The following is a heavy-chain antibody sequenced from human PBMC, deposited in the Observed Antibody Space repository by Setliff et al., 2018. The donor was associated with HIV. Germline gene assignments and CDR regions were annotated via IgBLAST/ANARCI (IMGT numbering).Heavy chain of an antibody. J-gene: IGHJ4*02. CDR2: INTHSGYT. Sequence: ASVKVSCKASGYTFNNYSISWVRQAPGQGLEWMGWINTHSGYTNYAQNVQGRVTVTMDTPTSTAYMELRSLKSDDTAVYYCARGKTWLRFLDYWGQGTLVTVSS. V-gene: IGHV1-18*01. CDR3: ARGKTWLRFLDY. CDR1: GYTFNNYS. D-gene: IGHD5-12*01.